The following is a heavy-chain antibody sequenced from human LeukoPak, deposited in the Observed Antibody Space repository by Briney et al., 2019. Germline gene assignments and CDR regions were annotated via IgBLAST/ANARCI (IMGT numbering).Heavy chain of an antibody. J-gene: IGHJ4*02. Sequence: GASVKVSCKASGYTFTDYFVHWVRQAPGQGLEWMAWINPNSGDTKYAQKFQGRVTVTRDTSISTAYMELSSLRSDDTAVYYCARVRDLTGLLYWSQGTLVTVSS. CDR2: INPNSGDT. CDR1: GYTFTDYF. CDR3: ARVRDLTGLLY. V-gene: IGHV1-2*02. D-gene: IGHD1-14*01.